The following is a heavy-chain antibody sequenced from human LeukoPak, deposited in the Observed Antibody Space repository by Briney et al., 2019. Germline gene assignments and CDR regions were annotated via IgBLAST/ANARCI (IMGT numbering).Heavy chain of an antibody. D-gene: IGHD3-10*01. Sequence: GGSLRLSCAASGFTFSRYGMHWVRQAPGKGLEWVAVISYDGSNKYYADSVKGRFTIPRDNSKNTLYLQMNSLRAEDTAVYYCAKDSVFGSGSYYGMDVWGKGTTVTVSS. CDR1: GFTFSRYG. J-gene: IGHJ6*04. CDR2: ISYDGSNK. V-gene: IGHV3-30*18. CDR3: AKDSVFGSGSYYGMDV.